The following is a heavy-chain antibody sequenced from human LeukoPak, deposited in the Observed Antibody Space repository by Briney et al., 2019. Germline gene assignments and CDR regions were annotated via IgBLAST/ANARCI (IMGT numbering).Heavy chain of an antibody. J-gene: IGHJ4*02. CDR1: GYTFTSYD. D-gene: IGHD6-19*01. CDR2: MNPNSGNT. CDR3: ATEGYSSGWIRGDFDY. Sequence: GASVKVSCKASGYTFTSYDINWVRQATGQGLEWMGWMNPNSGNTGYAQKFQGRVTMTEDTPTDTAYMELSSLRSEDTAVYYCATEGYSSGWIRGDFDYWGQGTLVTVSS. V-gene: IGHV1-8*01.